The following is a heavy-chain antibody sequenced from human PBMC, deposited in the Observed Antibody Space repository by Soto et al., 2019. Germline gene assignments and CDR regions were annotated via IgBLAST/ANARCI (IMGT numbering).Heavy chain of an antibody. J-gene: IGHJ5*02. CDR2: MKRNSGNT. CDR3: ERGIKYGDYPSWFDH. V-gene: IGHV1-8*01. Sequence: QVQLVQSGAEVKKPGASVKVSCKASGYTFTSYDINWVRQATGQGLEYFGWMKRNSGNTGYVQKFQGRVTMNRDTNIRTDYTELSSLRYEVTAVYYCERGIKYGDYPSWFDHWGQGTLVTVSS. CDR1: GYTFTSYD. D-gene: IGHD4-17*01.